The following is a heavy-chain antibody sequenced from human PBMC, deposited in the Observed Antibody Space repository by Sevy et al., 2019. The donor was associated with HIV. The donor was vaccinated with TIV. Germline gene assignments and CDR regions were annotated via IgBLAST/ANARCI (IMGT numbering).Heavy chain of an antibody. CDR3: ASWRTDYGDEGV. V-gene: IGHV3-30-3*01. CDR2: ISYDGSNK. Sequence: GGSLRLPCAASGFTFSSYAMHWVRQAPGKGLEWVAVISYDGSNKYYADSVKGRFTISRDNSKNTLYLQMNSLRAEDTAVYYCASWRTDYGDEGVWGQGTLVTVSS. CDR1: GFTFSSYA. J-gene: IGHJ4*02. D-gene: IGHD4-17*01.